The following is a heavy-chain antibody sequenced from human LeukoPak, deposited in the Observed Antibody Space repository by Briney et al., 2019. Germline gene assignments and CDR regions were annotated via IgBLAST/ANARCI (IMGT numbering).Heavy chain of an antibody. Sequence: GASVKVSCKASGYTFTSYGIRWVRQAPGQGLAWMGWISAYNGNTNYAQKLQGRVTMTTDTSTSTAYMELRSLRSDDTAVYYCAREMYGDYVSYYYYGMDVWGQGTTVTVSS. CDR2: ISAYNGNT. D-gene: IGHD4-17*01. CDR1: GYTFTSYG. J-gene: IGHJ6*02. V-gene: IGHV1-18*01. CDR3: AREMYGDYVSYYYYGMDV.